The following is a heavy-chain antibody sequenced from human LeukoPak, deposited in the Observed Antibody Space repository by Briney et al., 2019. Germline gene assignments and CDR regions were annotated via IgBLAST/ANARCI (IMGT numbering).Heavy chain of an antibody. CDR3: ARETSIPGYCSGGSCYGAFDI. V-gene: IGHV4-59*11. CDR1: GGSISSHY. Sequence: SETLSLTCTVSGGSISSHYWSWIRQPPGKGLEWIGYIYYSGSTNYNPSLKSRVTISVDTSKYQFSLKLSSVTAADTAVYYCARETSIPGYCSGGSCYGAFDIWGQGTMVTVSS. CDR2: IYYSGST. D-gene: IGHD2-15*01. J-gene: IGHJ3*02.